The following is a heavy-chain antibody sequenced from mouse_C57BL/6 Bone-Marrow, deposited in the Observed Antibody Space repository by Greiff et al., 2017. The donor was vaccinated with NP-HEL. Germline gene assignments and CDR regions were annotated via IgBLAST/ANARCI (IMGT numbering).Heavy chain of an antibody. CDR1: GYTFTSYG. D-gene: IGHD1-1*01. CDR3: AREGVSAVMSSYYFDY. V-gene: IGHV1-81*01. J-gene: IGHJ2*01. Sequence: VQLVESGAELARPGASVKLSCKASGYTFTSYGISWVKQRPGQGLEWIGDIYPRSGNTYYNEKFKGKATLTADKSSSTAYMELRSLTSEESAVYFCAREGVSAVMSSYYFDYWGQGTTLTVSS. CDR2: IYPRSGNT.